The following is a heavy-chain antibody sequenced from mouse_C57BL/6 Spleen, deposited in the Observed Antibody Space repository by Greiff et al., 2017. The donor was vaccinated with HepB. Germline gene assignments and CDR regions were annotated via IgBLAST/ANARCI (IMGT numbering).Heavy chain of an antibody. J-gene: IGHJ2*01. V-gene: IGHV14-4*01. CDR1: GFNIKDDY. Sequence: VQLQQSGAELVRPGASVKLSCTASGFNIKDDYMHWVKQRPEQGLEWIGWIDPENGDTEYASKFQGKATITADTSSNTAYLQLSSLTSEDTAVYYCTTCYYGSSHWGQGTTLTVSS. D-gene: IGHD1-1*01. CDR3: TTCYYGSSH. CDR2: IDPENGDT.